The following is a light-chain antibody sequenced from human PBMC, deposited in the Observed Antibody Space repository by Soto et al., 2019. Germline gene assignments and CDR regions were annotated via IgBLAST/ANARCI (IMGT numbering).Light chain of an antibody. CDR1: QSVSSSY. CDR3: QQYGSSPYT. Sequence: EIVLTQSPGTLSLSPGERATLSCRASQSVSSSYLAWYQQKPGQAPRLLIYGVSSRATGIPDRFSGSGSGTDFTLTISRLEPQDVAVYYFQQYGSSPYTFGQGTKLEIK. V-gene: IGKV3-20*01. CDR2: GVS. J-gene: IGKJ2*01.